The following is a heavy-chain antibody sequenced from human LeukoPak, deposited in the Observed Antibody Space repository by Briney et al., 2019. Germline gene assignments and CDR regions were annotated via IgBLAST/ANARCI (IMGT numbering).Heavy chain of an antibody. CDR3: ARAAVNVDTAMVSFDY. CDR1: GGSISTYY. CDR2: IYYSGAT. V-gene: IGHV4-59*12. Sequence: PSETLSLTCTVSGGSISTYYWNWIRQPPGKGLEWIGYIYYSGATNYNPSLKSRVTISVDTSKNQFSLKLSSVTAADTAVYYCARAAVNVDTAMVSFDYWGQGTLVTVSS. J-gene: IGHJ4*02. D-gene: IGHD5-18*01.